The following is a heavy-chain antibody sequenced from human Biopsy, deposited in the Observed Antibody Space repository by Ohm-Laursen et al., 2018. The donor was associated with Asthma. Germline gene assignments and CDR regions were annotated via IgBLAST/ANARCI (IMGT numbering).Heavy chain of an antibody. Sequence: ASVKVSCKASGDSFSNYAISWVRQAPGQGLEWMGGLIPVLGTPDRAQMFEGRVTITADESTSTAYMELSSLSSEDTAVYYCARGYSGSNRIVYYYSGLEVWGQGTTVTVSS. CDR3: ARGYSGSNRIVYYYSGLEV. D-gene: IGHD5-12*01. CDR2: LIPVLGTP. CDR1: GDSFSNYA. V-gene: IGHV1-69*13. J-gene: IGHJ6*02.